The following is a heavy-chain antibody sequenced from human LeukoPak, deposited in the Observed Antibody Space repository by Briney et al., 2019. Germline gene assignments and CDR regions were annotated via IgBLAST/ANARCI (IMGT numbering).Heavy chain of an antibody. CDR1: GFTITDYY. V-gene: IGHV1-2*02. J-gene: IGHJ3*02. CDR2: INPNSGST. Sequence: ASVKVSCKASGFTITDYYMHWVRQAPGQGLEWMGWINPNSGSTIYAQKLQGRVTMTTDTSTSTAYMELRSLRSDDTAVYYCARDQTLMNIVATSLETFDIWGQGTMVSVSS. D-gene: IGHD5-12*01. CDR3: ARDQTLMNIVATSLETFDI.